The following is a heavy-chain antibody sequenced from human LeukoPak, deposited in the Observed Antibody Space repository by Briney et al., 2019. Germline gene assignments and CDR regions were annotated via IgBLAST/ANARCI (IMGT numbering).Heavy chain of an antibody. D-gene: IGHD2-2*01. Sequence: GGSLRLSCAASGFTFSSHGMNWVRQAPGKGLEWVSAISGSGGSTYYADSVKGRFTISRDNSKNTLYLQMNSLRAEDTAVYYCARDYCSSTSCYAYYYYYYMDVWGKGTTVTISS. J-gene: IGHJ6*03. CDR3: ARDYCSSTSCYAYYYYYYMDV. V-gene: IGHV3-23*01. CDR1: GFTFSSHG. CDR2: ISGSGGST.